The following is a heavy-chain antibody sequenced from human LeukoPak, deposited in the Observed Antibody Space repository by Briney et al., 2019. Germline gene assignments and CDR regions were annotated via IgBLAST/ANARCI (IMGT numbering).Heavy chain of an antibody. J-gene: IGHJ4*02. V-gene: IGHV3-23*01. D-gene: IGHD5-18*01. CDR3: AKSPRGHPRGYSSYFDY. CDR2: ISGSGSST. Sequence: GGTLRLSCAATGFTFSSYGMSWVRQAPGKGLEWVSAISGSGSSTYYADSVKGRFTISRDNSKNTLYLQMNSLRAEDTAVYYCAKSPRGHPRGYSSYFDYWGQGTLVTVSS. CDR1: GFTFSSYG.